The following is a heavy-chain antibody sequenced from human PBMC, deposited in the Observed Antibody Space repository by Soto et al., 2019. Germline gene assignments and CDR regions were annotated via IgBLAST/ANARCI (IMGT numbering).Heavy chain of an antibody. CDR3: ARDTNGLHY. CDR2: ISTDGSIT. CDR1: GLIFSNYK. V-gene: IGHV3-74*01. D-gene: IGHD2-8*01. J-gene: IGHJ4*02. Sequence: EVQLVESGGGLVQPGGSLRLSCAASGLIFSNYKMHWVRQAPGKGLVWVSRISTDGSITDSADSVKGRFTVSRDNAKNTLYLQMNSLRVDDTAVYYCARDTNGLHYWGQGTLVTVSS.